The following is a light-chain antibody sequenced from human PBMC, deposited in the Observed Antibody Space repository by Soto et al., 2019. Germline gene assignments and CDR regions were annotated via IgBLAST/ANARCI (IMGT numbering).Light chain of an antibody. CDR1: SSDVGGYKY. J-gene: IGLJ1*01. CDR2: EVT. CDR3: SSYSSSSISYV. V-gene: IGLV2-14*01. Sequence: QSALTQPASVSGSPGQSITISCAGSSSDVGGYKYVSWYQQLPGNAPKLIIYEVTIRPSGVSNRFSGSKSGNTASLTISGLQADDEADYYCSSYSSSSISYVFGTGTKVTVL.